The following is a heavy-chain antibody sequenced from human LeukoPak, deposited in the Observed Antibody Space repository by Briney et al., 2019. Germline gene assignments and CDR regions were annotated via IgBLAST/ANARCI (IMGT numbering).Heavy chain of an antibody. Sequence: GSLRLSCAASGFTFSSYEMNWVRQAPGKGLEWVSYISSSGSTIYYADSVKGRFTISRDNAKNSLYLKMNSLRAEDTAVYYCAGGKRILRYFDWLFPSSPSYYYYYMDVWGKGTTVTISS. CDR3: AGGKRILRYFDWLFPSSPSYYYYYMDV. CDR1: GFTFSSYE. V-gene: IGHV3-48*03. J-gene: IGHJ6*03. CDR2: ISSSGSTI. D-gene: IGHD3-9*01.